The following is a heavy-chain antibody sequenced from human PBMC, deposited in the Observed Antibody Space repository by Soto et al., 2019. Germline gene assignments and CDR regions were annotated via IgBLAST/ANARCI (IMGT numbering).Heavy chain of an antibody. CDR3: ARDKDRQQLGGNYYYILDV. CDR2: IMPVFATP. Sequence: QVQLMQSGAEVKKPGSSVKVSCKASGGTFSTSAISWVRQAPGEGLEWVGGIMPVFATPDYAQKLQGRVTISADESTTTANLELTSLTTDDTAVYYCARDKDRQQLGGNYYYILDVWGQGTAITVSS. J-gene: IGHJ6*02. D-gene: IGHD3-3*02. CDR1: GGTFSTSA. V-gene: IGHV1-69*12.